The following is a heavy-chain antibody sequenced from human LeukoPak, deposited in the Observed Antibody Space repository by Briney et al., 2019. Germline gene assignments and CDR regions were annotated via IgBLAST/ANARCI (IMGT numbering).Heavy chain of an antibody. D-gene: IGHD3-10*01. CDR1: GGSIRSGDYY. Sequence: PSETLSLTCTVSGGSIRSGDYYWSWIRQPPGNGLEWIGYIYYSGSTYYNPSLKSRVTISVDTSKNQFSLKLSSVTAADTAVYYCAREAPYYYGSGRKGFDYWGQGTLVTVSS. CDR3: AREAPYYYGSGRKGFDY. J-gene: IGHJ4*02. V-gene: IGHV4-30-4*01. CDR2: IYYSGST.